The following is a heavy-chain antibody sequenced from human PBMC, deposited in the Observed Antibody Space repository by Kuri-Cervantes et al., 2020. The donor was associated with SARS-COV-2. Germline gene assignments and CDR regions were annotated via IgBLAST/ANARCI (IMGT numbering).Heavy chain of an antibody. Sequence: GSLRLSCTVSGGSISSYYWSWIRQPPGKGLEWIGYIYYSGSTNYNPSLKSRVTISAVTSKNQFSLKVNSVTAADSAMYYCARVPATGPVAGGFDYWGLGTLVTVSS. CDR2: IYYSGST. CDR3: ARVPATGPVAGGFDY. D-gene: IGHD2-21*01. J-gene: IGHJ4*02. V-gene: IGHV4-59*12. CDR1: GGSISSYY.